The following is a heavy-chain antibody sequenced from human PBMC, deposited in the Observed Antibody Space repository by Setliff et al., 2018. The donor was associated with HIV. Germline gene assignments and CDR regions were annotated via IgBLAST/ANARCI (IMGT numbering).Heavy chain of an antibody. CDR1: GFTFSSYS. Sequence: LRLSCAVSGFTFSSYSMNWVRQAPGKGLEWVSSISISSSNIYYADSVKGRFTISRDNAKKSLYLQMNSLRAEDTAVYYCVRDVYTSNWYLNWFDPWGQGTLVTVSS. J-gene: IGHJ5*02. CDR3: VRDVYTSNWYLNWFDP. D-gene: IGHD6-13*01. V-gene: IGHV3-21*01. CDR2: ISISSSNI.